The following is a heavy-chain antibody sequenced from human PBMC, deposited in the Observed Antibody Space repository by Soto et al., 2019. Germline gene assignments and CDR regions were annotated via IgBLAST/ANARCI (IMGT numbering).Heavy chain of an antibody. CDR3: ARDGPYYYASRMHV. V-gene: IGHV3-53*04. CDR2: LHSGGDT. Sequence: EVQLVESGGGLVQPGGSLRLSCVASGIPVSSNYMTWVRQAPGKGLEWVSVLHSGGDTYYANSVKGRFTISRHDSTNTLFLQMNSLTAEVTAVYYCARDGPYYYASRMHVWGQGTTVTVSS. J-gene: IGHJ6*02. CDR1: GIPVSSNY. D-gene: IGHD3-10*01.